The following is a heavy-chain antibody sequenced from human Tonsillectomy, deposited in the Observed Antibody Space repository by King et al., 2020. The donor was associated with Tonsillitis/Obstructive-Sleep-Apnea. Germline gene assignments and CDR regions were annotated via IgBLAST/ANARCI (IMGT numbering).Heavy chain of an antibody. CDR2: INHSGST. CDR1: GGSFSGYY. J-gene: IGHJ4*02. V-gene: IGHV4-34*01. D-gene: IGHD2-2*01. CDR3: ARRGGYCSSTNCYSPPAN. Sequence: VQLQQWGAGLLKPSETLSLTCAVYGGSFSGYYWSWIRQPPGKGLEWIGEINHSGSTNYNPSLKSRVTISVDTSKNQFSLKLSSVTAADMAVYYCARRGGYCSSTNCYSPPANWGQGTLVTVSS.